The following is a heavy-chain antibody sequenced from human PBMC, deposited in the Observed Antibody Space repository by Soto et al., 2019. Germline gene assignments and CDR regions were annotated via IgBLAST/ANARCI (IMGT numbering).Heavy chain of an antibody. CDR1: GFTFSSYS. J-gene: IGHJ4*02. V-gene: IGHV3-48*02. D-gene: IGHD6-19*01. CDR2: ITRSSSPI. Sequence: EVQLVESGGGLVQPGGSLRLSCAASGFTFSSYSMKWVRQAPGKGLEWVSYITRSSSPIYYADSVKGRFTTSRDNGKNSLDLQMNNLRDEDTAVYYCARLYTSGWYLDHWGQGTLVTVSS. CDR3: ARLYTSGWYLDH.